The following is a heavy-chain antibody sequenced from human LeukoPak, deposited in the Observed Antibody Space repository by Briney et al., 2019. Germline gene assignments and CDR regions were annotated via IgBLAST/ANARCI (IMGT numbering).Heavy chain of an antibody. V-gene: IGHV4-39*07. CDR2: IYYSGST. Sequence: SETLSLTCTVSGGSISSSSYYWGWIRQPPGKGLEWIGSIYYSGSTYYNPSLKSRVTISVDTSKNQFSLKLSSVTAADTAVFYCARRGSTGWHLKWVYDFWGRGTLVTVSS. CDR3: ARRGSTGWHLKWVYDF. J-gene: IGHJ4*02. CDR1: GGSISSSSYY. D-gene: IGHD3-16*01.